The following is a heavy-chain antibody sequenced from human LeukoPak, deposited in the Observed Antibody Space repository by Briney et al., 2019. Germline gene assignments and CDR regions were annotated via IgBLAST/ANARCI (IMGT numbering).Heavy chain of an antibody. CDR3: ARDLRAVVLEGYFEY. CDR1: GGSISSYY. J-gene: IGHJ4*02. D-gene: IGHD2-15*01. CDR2: IYTSGST. Sequence: SETLSLTCTVSGGSISSYYWSWIRQPAGKGLEWIGRIYTSGSTNYNPSLKSRVTMSVDTSKNQFSLKLSSVTAADTAVYYCARDLRAVVLEGYFEYWGQGTLVTISS. V-gene: IGHV4-4*07.